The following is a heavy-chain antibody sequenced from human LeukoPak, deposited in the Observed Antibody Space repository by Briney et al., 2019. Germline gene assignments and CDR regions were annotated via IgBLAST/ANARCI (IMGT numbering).Heavy chain of an antibody. CDR3: ARVMGNYATDY. CDR1: GFTFSDYY. Sequence: GGSLGLSCAASGFTFSDYYMSWIRQAPGKGLEWVSYISSGDNTIYYADSVKGRFTMSRDNAKNSLYLQMNSLRAEDTAVYYCARVMGNYATDYWGQGTLVTVSS. D-gene: IGHD1-7*01. CDR2: ISSGDNTI. V-gene: IGHV3-11*04. J-gene: IGHJ4*02.